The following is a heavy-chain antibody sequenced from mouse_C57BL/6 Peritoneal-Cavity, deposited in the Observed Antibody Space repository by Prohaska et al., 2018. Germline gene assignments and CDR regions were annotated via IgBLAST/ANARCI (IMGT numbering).Heavy chain of an antibody. CDR1: GFSFNTYA. Sequence: EVQLVESGGGLVQPKGSLKLSCAASGFSFNTYAMNWVRQAPGKGLEWVVRIRSKSNNYATYYADSVKDRFTISRDDSESMLYRQMNNLKTEVKAMYYCVRGGTRAWFAYWGQGTLVTVPA. J-gene: IGHJ3*01. CDR2: IRSKSNNYAT. D-gene: IGHD3-3*01. V-gene: IGHV10-1*01. CDR3: VRGGTRAWFAY.